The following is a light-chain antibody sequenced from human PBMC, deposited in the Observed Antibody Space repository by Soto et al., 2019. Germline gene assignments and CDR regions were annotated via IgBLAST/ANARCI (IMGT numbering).Light chain of an antibody. CDR2: DAS. CDR3: QQYVGSPIT. J-gene: IGKJ5*01. CDR1: QSVRGS. Sequence: PGEKDTLSCRASQSVRGSLGCYQQKTGQAPRLIIYDASVRATGIPARLRGSGSGTDLTITISRLDNEDFEVYLCQQYVGSPITFGQGTRLEIK. V-gene: IGKV3-20*01.